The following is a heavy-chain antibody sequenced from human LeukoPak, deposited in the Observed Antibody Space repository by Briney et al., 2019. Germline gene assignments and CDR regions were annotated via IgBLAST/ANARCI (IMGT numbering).Heavy chain of an antibody. CDR3: ARAHYDFWSGYHNWFDP. CDR1: GYTFTGYY. CDR2: INPHSGGT. V-gene: IGHV1-2*02. Sequence: ASVKVSCKASGYTFTGYYMHWVRQAPGHGLEWMRWINPHSGGTNYAQKFQGRVTMTRDTSISTAYMEVSRLRSDDTAVYYCARAHYDFWSGYHNWFDPWGQGTLVTVSS. J-gene: IGHJ5*02. D-gene: IGHD3-3*01.